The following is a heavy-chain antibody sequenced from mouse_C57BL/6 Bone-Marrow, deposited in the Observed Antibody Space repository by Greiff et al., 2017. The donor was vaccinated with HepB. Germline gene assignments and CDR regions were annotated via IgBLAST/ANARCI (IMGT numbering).Heavy chain of an antibody. CDR1: GYTFTSYD. Sequence: QVQLKESGPELVKPGASVKLSCKASGYTFTSYDINWVKQRPGQGLEWIGWIYPRDGSTKYNEKFKGKATLTVDTSSSTAYMELHSLTSEDSAVYFCARRGYDYGAWFAYGGQGTLVTVSA. CDR2: IYPRDGST. V-gene: IGHV1-85*01. D-gene: IGHD2-4*01. CDR3: ARRGYDYGAWFAY. J-gene: IGHJ3*01.